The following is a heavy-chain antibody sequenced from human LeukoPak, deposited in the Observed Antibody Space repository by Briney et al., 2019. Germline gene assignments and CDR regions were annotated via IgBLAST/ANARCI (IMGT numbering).Heavy chain of an antibody. Sequence: SVKVSCKASGGTFSSYAISWVRQAPGQGLEWMGGIIPIFGTANYAQKFQGRVTITADESTSTAYMELSSLRPEDTAVYYCARGHSSSWYFDYWGQGTLVTVSS. CDR2: IIPIFGTA. CDR3: ARGHSSSWYFDY. V-gene: IGHV1-69*13. J-gene: IGHJ4*02. D-gene: IGHD6-13*01. CDR1: GGTFSSYA.